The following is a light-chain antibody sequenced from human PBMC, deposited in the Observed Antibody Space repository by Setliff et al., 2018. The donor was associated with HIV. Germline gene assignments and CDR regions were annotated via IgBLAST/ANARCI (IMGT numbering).Light chain of an antibody. CDR1: SSDGGSYNL. CDR2: EVS. CDR3: CSYAGSSTFV. Sequence: QSALTQPASVSGSPGQSITISCTGTSSDGGSYNLLSWYQQHPGKAPKLIIYEVSKRPSGVSNRFSGSNSGNTASLTISGLQTEDEADYYCCSYAGSSTFVFGGGTKVTVL. J-gene: IGLJ2*01. V-gene: IGLV2-23*02.